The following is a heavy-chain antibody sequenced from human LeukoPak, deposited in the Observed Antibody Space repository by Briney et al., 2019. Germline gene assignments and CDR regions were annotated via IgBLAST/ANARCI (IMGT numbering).Heavy chain of an antibody. J-gene: IGHJ4*02. Sequence: GGSLRLSCAASGFTFRSYGMHWVRQAPGKGLEWVADIWFDGKNEHFIDSVKGRFTISRDNSRNTMYLQINSLRAEDTAVYYCAKGDSYGGNSMTKFDYWGQGSLVTVSS. CDR3: AKGDSYGGNSMTKFDY. D-gene: IGHD4-23*01. CDR1: GFTFRSYG. V-gene: IGHV3-33*06. CDR2: IWFDGKNE.